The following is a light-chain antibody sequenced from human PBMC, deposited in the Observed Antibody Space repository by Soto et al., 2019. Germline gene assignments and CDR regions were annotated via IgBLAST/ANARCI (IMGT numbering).Light chain of an antibody. CDR2: GTG. Sequence: QAVVTQEPSLTVSPGGTVTVTCASSTGAVTSGYYANWFQQKRGQVPRSLIYGTGQKHSCTPARFSGSLLGGKAALTLSGVQPEAAAEYYCLLYYGGTGVFGGGIKLTVL. V-gene: IGLV7-43*01. CDR1: TGAVTSGYY. J-gene: IGLJ3*02. CDR3: LLYYGGTGV.